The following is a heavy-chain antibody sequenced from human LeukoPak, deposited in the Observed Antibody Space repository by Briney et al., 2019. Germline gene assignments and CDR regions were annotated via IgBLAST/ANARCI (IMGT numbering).Heavy chain of an antibody. D-gene: IGHD3-10*01. CDR3: AKGWVEGYYGSGSYYNGGFDY. CDR1: GFTFSSYA. V-gene: IGHV3-23*01. Sequence: PGGSLRLSCAASGFTFSSYAMSWVRQAPGKGLEWVSAISGSGGSTYYADSVKGRFTISRDNSKNTLYLQMNSLRAEDTAVYYCAKGWVEGYYGSGSYYNGGFDYWGQGTLVTVSS. J-gene: IGHJ4*02. CDR2: ISGSGGST.